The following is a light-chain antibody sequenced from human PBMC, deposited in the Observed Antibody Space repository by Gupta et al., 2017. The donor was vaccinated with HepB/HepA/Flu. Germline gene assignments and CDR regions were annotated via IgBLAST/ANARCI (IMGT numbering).Light chain of an antibody. CDR2: LAY. CDR3: VQALQTPT. V-gene: IGKV2-28*01. Sequence: LPVTHGEPASISCISSQSLRHSNGYHYLDWYLQKPVQSPQLLIYLAYNRAYGGPDSFGGSGAFKDFTLKSTRVEAEDGGGYYGVQALQTPTFGHGTNVDI. CDR1: QSLRHSNGYHY. J-gene: IGKJ3*01.